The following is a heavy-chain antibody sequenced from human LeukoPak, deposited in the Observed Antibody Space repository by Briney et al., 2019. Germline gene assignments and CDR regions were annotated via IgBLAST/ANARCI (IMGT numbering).Heavy chain of an antibody. CDR2: ISGSRGST. J-gene: IGHJ4*02. D-gene: IGHD3-22*01. CDR1: GFTFSSYA. CDR3: AKTWSSGYNSYDY. V-gene: IGHV3-23*01. Sequence: GGSLRLSCAASGFTFSSYAMSWVRQAPGKGLEWVSAISGSRGSTYYADSVKGRFTISRDNSKNTLYLQMNSLRAEDTVVYYCAKTWSSGYNSYDYWGQGTLVTVSS.